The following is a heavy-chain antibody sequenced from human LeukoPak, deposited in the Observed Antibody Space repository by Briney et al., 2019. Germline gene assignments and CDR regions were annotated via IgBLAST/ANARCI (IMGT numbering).Heavy chain of an antibody. Sequence: PGRSLRLSCAASGFTFDDYAMHWVRQAPGKGLEWVSGISWNSGSIGYADSVKGRFTISRDNAKNSLYLQMNSLRAEDTAIYYCAKNADRGAYCSGGSCYPYYYYYTDVWGEGTTVTISS. V-gene: IGHV3-9*01. D-gene: IGHD2-15*01. CDR3: AKNADRGAYCSGGSCYPYYYYYTDV. J-gene: IGHJ6*03. CDR1: GFTFDDYA. CDR2: ISWNSGSI.